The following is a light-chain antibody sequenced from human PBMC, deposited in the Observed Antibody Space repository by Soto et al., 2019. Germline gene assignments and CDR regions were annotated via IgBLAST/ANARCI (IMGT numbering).Light chain of an antibody. CDR2: EVS. V-gene: IGLV2-14*01. J-gene: IGLJ2*01. CDR3: TSYTDSNIVL. Sequence: QSALTQPASVSGSPGQSIAISCTGTRSDVGAYRFVSWYQHHPGKAPKLIIYEVSSRPSGVSYRFSGSKSGNTASLTISGLQAEDEAVYYGTSYTDSNIVLFGGGTKLTVL. CDR1: RSDVGAYRF.